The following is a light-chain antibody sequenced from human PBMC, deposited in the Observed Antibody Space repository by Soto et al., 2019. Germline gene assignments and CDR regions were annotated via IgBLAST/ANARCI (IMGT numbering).Light chain of an antibody. CDR3: SSYRSSSTPMV. Sequence: QSALTQPASVSGSPGQSITISCTGTSSDVGGYNYVSWYQQHPGKAPKLMIYDVFNRPSGVSIRFSGSKSGNTASLTISGLQAEDEADYYCSSYRSSSTPMVFGGGTKLTVL. CDR2: DVF. V-gene: IGLV2-14*01. J-gene: IGLJ2*01. CDR1: SSDVGGYNY.